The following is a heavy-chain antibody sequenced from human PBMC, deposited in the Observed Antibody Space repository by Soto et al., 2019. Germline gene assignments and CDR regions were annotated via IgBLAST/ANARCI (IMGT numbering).Heavy chain of an antibody. D-gene: IGHD3-10*01. Sequence: SETLSLTCTVSGGSISSGGYYWSWIRQHPGKGLEWIGYINHSGSTNYNPSLKSRVTISVDTSKNQFSLKLSSVTAADTAVYYCARDGSGSYPRRTKKNWFDPWGQGTLVTVSS. V-gene: IGHV4-31*03. J-gene: IGHJ5*02. CDR2: INHSGST. CDR1: GGSISSGGYY. CDR3: ARDGSGSYPRRTKKNWFDP.